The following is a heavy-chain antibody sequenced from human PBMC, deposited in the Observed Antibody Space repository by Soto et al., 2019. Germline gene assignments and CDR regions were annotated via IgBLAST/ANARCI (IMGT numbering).Heavy chain of an antibody. CDR3: ARRGYYYDAYWLDP. CDR2: INHSGST. Sequence: SETLSLTCAVYGGSFSGYYWSWIRQPPGRGLEWIGEINHSGSTNYNPSLKSRVTISVDTSKNQFSLKLSSVTAADTAVYYCARRGYYYDAYWLDPWGQGTLVTVYS. V-gene: IGHV4-34*01. J-gene: IGHJ5*02. CDR1: GGSFSGYY. D-gene: IGHD3-22*01.